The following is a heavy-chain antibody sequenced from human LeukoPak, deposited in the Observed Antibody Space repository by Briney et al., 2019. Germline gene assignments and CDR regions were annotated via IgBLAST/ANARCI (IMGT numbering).Heavy chain of an antibody. CDR2: ISSSSSTI. D-gene: IGHD3-3*01. V-gene: IGHV3-48*04. Sequence: PGGSLRLSCAASGFTFSSYSMNWVRQAPGKGLEWVSYISSSSSTIYYADSVKGRFTISRDNAKNSLYLQMNSLRAEDAAVYYCARGSAGDFFDDAFDIWGQGTMVTVSS. CDR1: GFTFSSYS. J-gene: IGHJ3*02. CDR3: ARGSAGDFFDDAFDI.